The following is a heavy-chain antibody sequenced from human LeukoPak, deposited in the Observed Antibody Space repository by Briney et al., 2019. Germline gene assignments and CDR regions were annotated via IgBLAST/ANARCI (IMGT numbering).Heavy chain of an antibody. CDR1: GFTFSNFG. J-gene: IGHJ4*02. V-gene: IGHV3-21*01. CDR2: LSASTTYI. Sequence: GGSLRLSCAASGFTFSNFGMHWVRQAPGKGLEWVSSLSASTTYIYYADSVKGRFTISRDNAKNSLYLQMNSLRGEDTAVYYCARGQNGFDYWGQGTLVTVSS. CDR3: ARGQNGFDY. D-gene: IGHD2-8*01.